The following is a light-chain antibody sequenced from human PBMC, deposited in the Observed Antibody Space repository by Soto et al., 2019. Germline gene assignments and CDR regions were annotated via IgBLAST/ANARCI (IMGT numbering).Light chain of an antibody. Sequence: QSALTQPASVSGAPGQSITISCTGTNSDINYVSWHQQHPGKAPKLMIYEVTNRPSWVSNRFSGSKSGNTASLTISGLQAEDEADYYCSSSTISSTFVFGTGTKLTVL. CDR1: NSDINY. J-gene: IGLJ1*01. CDR3: SSSTISSTFV. V-gene: IGLV2-14*01. CDR2: EVT.